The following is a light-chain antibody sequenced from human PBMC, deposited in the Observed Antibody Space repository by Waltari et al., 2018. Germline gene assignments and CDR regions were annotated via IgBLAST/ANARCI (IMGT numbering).Light chain of an antibody. V-gene: IGKV3-15*01. CDR1: QSVSNN. Sequence: EIVMTQSPATLSVSPGERATLSCRASQSVSNNLAWYQHKPGQSPRPLIYGASTRASGIPARFSGSGSGTEFSLTISSLQSEDFAVYYCQQYNNWLADFGQGTRLEIK. CDR2: GAS. CDR3: QQYNNWLAD. J-gene: IGKJ5*01.